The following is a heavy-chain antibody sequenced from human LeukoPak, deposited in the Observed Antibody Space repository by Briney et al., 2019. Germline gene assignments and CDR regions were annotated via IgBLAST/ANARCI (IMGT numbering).Heavy chain of an antibody. V-gene: IGHV3-23*01. CDR2: ISGSGGST. Sequence: GGSLRLSCAASGFTFSSYAMSWVRQAPGKGLEWVSAISGSGGSTYYADSVKGRFTISRDNSKNTLYLQMNSLRAEDTAVYYCARDRFYDSGGYHFDYWGQGTLVTVSS. J-gene: IGHJ4*02. D-gene: IGHD3-22*01. CDR3: ARDRFYDSGGYHFDY. CDR1: GFTFSSYA.